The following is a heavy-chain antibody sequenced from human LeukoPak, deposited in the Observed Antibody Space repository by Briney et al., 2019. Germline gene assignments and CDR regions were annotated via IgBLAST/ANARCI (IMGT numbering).Heavy chain of an antibody. Sequence: PSETLSLTCAVYDGSFSGYYWSWIRQPPGKGLEWIGEINHSGSTNYNPSLKSRVTISVDTSKNQFSLKLSSVTAADTAVYYCARGLLTWSSAYGNWFDPWGQGTLVTVSS. CDR3: ARGLLTWSSAYGNWFDP. J-gene: IGHJ5*02. CDR1: DGSFSGYY. D-gene: IGHD1-14*01. V-gene: IGHV4-34*01. CDR2: INHSGST.